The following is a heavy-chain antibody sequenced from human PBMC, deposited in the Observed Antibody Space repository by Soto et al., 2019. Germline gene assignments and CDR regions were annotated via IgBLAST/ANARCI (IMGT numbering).Heavy chain of an antibody. J-gene: IGHJ4*02. D-gene: IGHD3-9*01. V-gene: IGHV1-69*13. CDR2: IIPIFGTA. Sequence: SVKVSCKASGGTFSSYAISWVRQAPGQGLEWMGGIIPIFGTANYAQKFQGRVTVTADESTSTAYMELSSLRSEDTAVYYCASVRDYDILTGFGYWGQGTLVTVSS. CDR3: ASVRDYDILTGFGY. CDR1: GGTFSSYA.